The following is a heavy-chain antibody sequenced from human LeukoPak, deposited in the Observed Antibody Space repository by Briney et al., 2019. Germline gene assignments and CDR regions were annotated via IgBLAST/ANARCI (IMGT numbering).Heavy chain of an antibody. J-gene: IGHJ4*02. CDR1: GDSISSSYW. D-gene: IGHD6-19*01. CDR2: IYYSGST. CDR3: AREHGYSSGWYGY. V-gene: IGHV4-4*02. Sequence: SGTLSLTCDVSGDSISSSYWWTWVRQPPGKGLEWIGSIYYSGSTYYNPSLKSRVTISVDTSKNQFSLKLSSVTAADTAVYYCAREHGYSSGWYGYWGQGTLVTVSS.